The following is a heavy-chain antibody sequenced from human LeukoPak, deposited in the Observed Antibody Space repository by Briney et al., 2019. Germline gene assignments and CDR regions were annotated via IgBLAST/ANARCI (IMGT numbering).Heavy chain of an antibody. V-gene: IGHV3-11*04. Sequence: PGGSLRLSYAASGFTFSDYYLSWIRQAPGKGLEWISYIGGGGRPISYADSVKGRFTISRDNATNSMYLQMSSLRVEDTAVYYCALRLDAFDIWGQGTMVTVSS. CDR3: ALRLDAFDI. CDR2: IGGGGRPI. CDR1: GFTFSDYY. J-gene: IGHJ3*02.